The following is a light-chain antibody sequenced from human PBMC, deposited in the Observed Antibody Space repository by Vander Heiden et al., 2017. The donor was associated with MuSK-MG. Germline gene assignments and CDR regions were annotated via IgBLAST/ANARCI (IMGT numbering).Light chain of an antibody. J-gene: IGKJ3*01. CDR1: QSISSY. CDR3: QQSYSTLFT. Sequence: DIQMTQSPSSLSASVGDRVTITCRASQSISSYLNWYQQKPGKAPKLLIYAASSLLSGVPSTFSGSGSGTDFTLTISRLQPEDFATYYCQQSYSTLFTFGHGTKVDIK. V-gene: IGKV1-39*01. CDR2: AAS.